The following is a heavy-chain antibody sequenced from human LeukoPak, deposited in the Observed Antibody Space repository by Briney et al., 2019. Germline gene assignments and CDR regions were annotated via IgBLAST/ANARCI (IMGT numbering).Heavy chain of an antibody. CDR1: GYTFTGYY. Sequence: GASVKVSCKASGYTFTGYYMHWVRQAPGQGLEWMGWIYPNSGGTNYAQKFQGRVTMTRDTSISTAYMELSRLRSDDTAVYYCAREGVATIGAGGYYYYGMDVWGQGTTVTVSS. J-gene: IGHJ6*02. CDR3: AREGVATIGAGGYYYYGMDV. V-gene: IGHV1-2*02. D-gene: IGHD5-12*01. CDR2: IYPNSGGT.